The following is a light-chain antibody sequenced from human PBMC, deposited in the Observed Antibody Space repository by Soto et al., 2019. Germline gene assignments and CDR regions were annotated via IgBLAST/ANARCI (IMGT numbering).Light chain of an antibody. Sequence: DIQMTQSPSPLSASVGDRVTIPCRASQSSSSWLAWYQHKPGKAPAPLIHGASSLQSGVPSRFSGSGSGTEFTLTISSLQPDDFGTYYCQQYNSYSQTFGQGTKVDIK. CDR1: QSSSSW. J-gene: IGKJ1*01. CDR2: GAS. V-gene: IGKV1-5*01. CDR3: QQYNSYSQT.